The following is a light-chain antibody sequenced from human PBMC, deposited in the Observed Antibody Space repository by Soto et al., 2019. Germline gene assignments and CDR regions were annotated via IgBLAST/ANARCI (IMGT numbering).Light chain of an antibody. Sequence: DMQMTQSPSTLSASVGDRVTITCRASQTMSTLLAWYQQRPGKAPNLLIYTASSLESGVPSRFSGSGSGTEFTLTISSLQPEYLATYFCQQYITYPWTFGQGTKVEVK. CDR2: TAS. CDR1: QTMSTL. CDR3: QQYITYPWT. J-gene: IGKJ1*01. V-gene: IGKV1-5*03.